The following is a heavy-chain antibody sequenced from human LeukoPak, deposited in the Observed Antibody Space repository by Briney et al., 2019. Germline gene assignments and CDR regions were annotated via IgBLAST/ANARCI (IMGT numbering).Heavy chain of an antibody. Sequence: ASVKVSCKASGYTFTSYYMHWVRQAPGQGLEWLGIINPSGGSTSYAQKFQGRVTMTRDMSTSTVYMELSSPRSEDTAVYHCARARDYYDSSGYFAYDAFDIWGQGTMVTVSS. V-gene: IGHV1-46*01. CDR3: ARARDYYDSSGYFAYDAFDI. J-gene: IGHJ3*02. D-gene: IGHD3-22*01. CDR1: GYTFTSYY. CDR2: INPSGGST.